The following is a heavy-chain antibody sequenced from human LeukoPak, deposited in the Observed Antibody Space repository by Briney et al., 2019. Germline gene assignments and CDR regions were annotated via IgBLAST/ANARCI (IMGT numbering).Heavy chain of an antibody. J-gene: IGHJ4*02. CDR3: ARAPSYDMESGADY. D-gene: IGHD3-9*01. Sequence: GGSLRLSCAASGFTVSSKYMSWVRQAPGKGLEWVSSISSSSSYIYYADSVKGRFTISRDNAKNSLYLQMNSLRAEDTAVYYCARAPSYDMESGADYWGQGTLVTVSS. V-gene: IGHV3-21*01. CDR2: ISSSSSYI. CDR1: GFTVSSKY.